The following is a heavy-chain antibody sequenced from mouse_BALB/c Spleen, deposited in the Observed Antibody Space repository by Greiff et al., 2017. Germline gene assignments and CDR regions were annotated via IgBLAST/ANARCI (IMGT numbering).Heavy chain of an antibody. D-gene: IGHD1-1*01. J-gene: IGHJ2*01. Sequence: VKLVESGPQLVRPGASVKISCKASGYSFTSYWMHWVKQRPGQGLEWIGMIDPSDSETRLNQKFKDKATLTVDKSSSTAYMQLSSPTSEDSAVYYCARGEKDYYGYYFDYWGQGTTLTVSS. CDR3: ARGEKDYYGYYFDY. CDR2: IDPSDSET. CDR1: GYSFTSYW. V-gene: IGHV1S126*01.